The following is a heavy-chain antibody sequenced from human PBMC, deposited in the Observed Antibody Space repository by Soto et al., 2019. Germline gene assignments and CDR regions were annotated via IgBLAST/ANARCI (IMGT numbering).Heavy chain of an antibody. V-gene: IGHV3-48*02. J-gene: IGHJ6*02. Sequence: GGSLRLSCAASGFTFSSYSMNWVRQAPGKGLEWVSYISSSSSTIYYADSVKGRFTISRDNAKNSLYLQMNSLRDEDTAVYYCARDRREWELLFYYYGTDVCCQGTTVTVSS. CDR1: GFTFSSYS. D-gene: IGHD1-26*01. CDR2: ISSSSSTI. CDR3: ARDRREWELLFYYYGTDV.